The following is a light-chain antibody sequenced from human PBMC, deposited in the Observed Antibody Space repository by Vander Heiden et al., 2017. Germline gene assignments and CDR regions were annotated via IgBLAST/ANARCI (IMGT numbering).Light chain of an antibody. CDR3: QVWDSTTDHHV. J-gene: IGLJ1*01. CDR2: DDS. Sequence: SYVLTQPSSVSVAPAQTAKITCGGNNIGTKTVHWYQQRPGQAPVLVIYDDSDRPSGIPERFSGSNSGNAATLTISRVEAGDEADYYCQVWDSTTDHHVFATGTKVTVL. CDR1: NIGTKT. V-gene: IGLV3-21*02.